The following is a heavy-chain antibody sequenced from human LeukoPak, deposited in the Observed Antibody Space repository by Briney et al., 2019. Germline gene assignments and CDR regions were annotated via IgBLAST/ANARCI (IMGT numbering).Heavy chain of an antibody. D-gene: IGHD6-13*01. V-gene: IGHV3-66*01. CDR1: GFTLSSNY. J-gene: IGHJ3*02. CDR2: IYSGGST. Sequence: GGSLRLSCAASGFTLSSNYMSWVRQAPGKGLEWVSVIYSGGSTYYPDSVKGRFTISGDNSRNTLYLQVNSLRAEDTAVYYCAKVRQPDSSSRYDAFDIWGQGTMVTVSS. CDR3: AKVRQPDSSSRYDAFDI.